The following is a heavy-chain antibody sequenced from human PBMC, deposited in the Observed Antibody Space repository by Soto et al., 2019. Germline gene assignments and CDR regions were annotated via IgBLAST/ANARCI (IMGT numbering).Heavy chain of an antibody. V-gene: IGHV3-21*01. D-gene: IGHD4-17*01. CDR2: ISTSSSYI. CDR1: GFTLSGYS. Sequence: EVQLVESGGGLVKPGGSLRLSCAASGFTLSGYSMNWVRQAPGKGLEWVSSISTSSSYIHYADSVKGRFTIPRDNAENSLYLQMNSLRAEDTAIYYCARETPLHPDYGGNPFSDYWGQGTLVTVSS. J-gene: IGHJ4*02. CDR3: ARETPLHPDYGGNPFSDY.